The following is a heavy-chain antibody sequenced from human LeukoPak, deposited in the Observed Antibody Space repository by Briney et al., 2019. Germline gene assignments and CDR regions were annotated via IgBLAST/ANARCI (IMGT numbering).Heavy chain of an antibody. D-gene: IGHD2-15*01. J-gene: IGHJ4*02. CDR2: IWYDGSNK. CDR3: ARGYCSGGSCYPGYFDY. CDR1: GFTFSTYG. V-gene: IGHV3-33*01. Sequence: GGSLRLSCAASGFTFSTYGMHWVRQVPGKGLEWVALIWYDGSNKYYADSVKGRFIISRDNSKDTLYLQMNSLRAEDTAVYYCARGYCSGGSCYPGYFDYWGQGTLITVSS.